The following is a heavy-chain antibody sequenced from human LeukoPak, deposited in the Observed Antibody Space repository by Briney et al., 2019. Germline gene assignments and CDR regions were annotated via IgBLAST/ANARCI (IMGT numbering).Heavy chain of an antibody. V-gene: IGHV4-39*07. CDR2: IYYSGST. Sequence: SETLSLTCAVSGGSISSSDYYWDWIRQPPGKGLEWIGSIYYSGSTYYNPSLKSRVTISVDTSKNQFSLKQSSVTAADTAVYYCARDRSKGNSFFDYWGQGTLVTVSS. CDR1: GGSISSSDYY. J-gene: IGHJ4*02. CDR3: ARDRSKGNSFFDY. D-gene: IGHD5-18*01.